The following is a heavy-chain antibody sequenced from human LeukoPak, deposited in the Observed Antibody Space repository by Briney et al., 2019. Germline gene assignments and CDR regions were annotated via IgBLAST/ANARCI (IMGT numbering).Heavy chain of an antibody. CDR2: INHSGST. CDR3: ASFIPRGYCSSTSCYRNFDY. D-gene: IGHD2-2*01. J-gene: IGHJ4*02. Sequence: SETLSLTCAAYGGSFSGYYWSWIRQPPGKGLEWIGEINHSGSTNYNPSLKSRVTISVDTSKNQFSLKLSSVTAADTAVYYCASFIPRGYCSSTSCYRNFDYWGQGTLVTVSS. V-gene: IGHV4-34*01. CDR1: GGSFSGYY.